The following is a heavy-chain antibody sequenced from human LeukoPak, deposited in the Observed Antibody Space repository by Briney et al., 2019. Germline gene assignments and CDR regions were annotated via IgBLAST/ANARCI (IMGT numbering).Heavy chain of an antibody. D-gene: IGHD3-22*01. CDR3: ARDGAYYYDSSGQKPFDY. CDR2: IYSGGST. J-gene: IGHJ4*02. CDR1: GFTVSSNY. Sequence: GGSLRLSCAASGFTVSSNYMSWVRQAPGKGLEWVSVIYSGGSTYYADSVKGRFTISRDNSKNTLYPQMNSLRAEDTAVYYRARDGAYYYDSSGQKPFDYWGQGTLVTVSS. V-gene: IGHV3-53*01.